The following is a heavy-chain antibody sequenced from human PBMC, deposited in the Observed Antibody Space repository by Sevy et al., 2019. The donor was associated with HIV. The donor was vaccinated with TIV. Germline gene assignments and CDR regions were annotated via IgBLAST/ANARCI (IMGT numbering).Heavy chain of an antibody. J-gene: IGHJ4*02. CDR3: AKTLQKLPFHPHYFDY. CDR1: GFALRSYT. Sequence: GGSLRLSCGVSGFALRSYTMNWVRQAPGKGLEWVASISATGGSTYYADSVKGRFTIYRDVSKSTLYLQMNSLTAEDTAMFYCAKTLQKLPFHPHYFDYWGQGTLVTVSS. D-gene: IGHD2-21*02. CDR2: ISATGGST. V-gene: IGHV3-23*01.